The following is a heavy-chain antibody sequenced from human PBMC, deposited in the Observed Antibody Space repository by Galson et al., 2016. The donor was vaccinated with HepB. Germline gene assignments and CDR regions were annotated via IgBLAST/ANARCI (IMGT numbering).Heavy chain of an antibody. CDR2: ISSIGTST. J-gene: IGHJ3*01. D-gene: IGHD1-26*01. CDR1: GFTFSTLA. Sequence: SLRLSCAASGFTFSTLAMHWVRQAPVRGLEFLSTISSIGTSTYYADSVNGRFTISRDNSKNTLYLEMTSLRPEDTAVYYCVKRVVGWHDAFDLWGPGTMVTVSS. CDR3: VKRVVGWHDAFDL. V-gene: IGHV3-64D*09.